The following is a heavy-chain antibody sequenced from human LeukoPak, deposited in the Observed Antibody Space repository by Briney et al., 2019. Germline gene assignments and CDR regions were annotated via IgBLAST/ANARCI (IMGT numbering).Heavy chain of an antibody. J-gene: IGHJ2*01. CDR2: ISGGGGST. Sequence: GGSLRLSCAASGFTFSSNDMSWVRQAPGKGLEWVSAISGGGGSTYADSVKGRFTISRDNSKNTLYLQMNSLRAEDTAIYYCAKTIPYWYFDLWGRGTLVTVSS. CDR3: AKTIPYWYFDL. D-gene: IGHD5-24*01. CDR1: GFTFSSND. V-gene: IGHV3-23*01.